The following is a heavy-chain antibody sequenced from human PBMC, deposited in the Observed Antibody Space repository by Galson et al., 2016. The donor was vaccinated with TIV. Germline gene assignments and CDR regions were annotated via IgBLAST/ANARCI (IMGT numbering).Heavy chain of an antibody. CDR2: ITGIFGVA. J-gene: IGHJ5*01. D-gene: IGHD6-19*01. CDR1: GVTFNSHA. V-gene: IGHV1-69*13. CDR3: ARARSGWFDS. Sequence: SVKVSCKASGVTFNSHAINWVRQAPGQGLEWMGGITGIFGVAKYAQKFQGRVTITADESASTAYMELNSLISEDTAVYYCARARSGWFDSWGQGTLVTVSS.